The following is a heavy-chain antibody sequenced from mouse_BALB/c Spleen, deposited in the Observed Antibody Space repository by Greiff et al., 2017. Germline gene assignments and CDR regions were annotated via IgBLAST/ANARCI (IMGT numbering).Heavy chain of an antibody. Sequence: EVQLVESGGGLVQPGRSRKLSCAASGFTFSSFGMHWVRQAPEKGLEWVAYISSGSSTIYYADTVKGRFTISRDNPKNTLFLQMTSLRSEDTAMYYCAVLYYYAMDYWGQGTSVTVSS. V-gene: IGHV5-17*02. CDR3: AVLYYYAMDY. CDR1: GFTFSSFG. CDR2: ISSGSSTI. J-gene: IGHJ4*01.